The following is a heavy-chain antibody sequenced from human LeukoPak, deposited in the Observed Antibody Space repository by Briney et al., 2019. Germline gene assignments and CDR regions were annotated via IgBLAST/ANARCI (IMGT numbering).Heavy chain of an antibody. D-gene: IGHD6-6*01. V-gene: IGHV1-18*01. CDR2: ISAYNGNT. CDR1: GYTFTSYG. J-gene: IGHJ4*02. Sequence: ASVKVSYKASGYTFTSYGISWVRQAPGQGLEWMGWISAYNGNTNYAQKLQGRVTMTTDTSTSTAYMELRSLRSDDTAVYYCARDPGYSSSSSVFDYWGQGTLVTVSS. CDR3: ARDPGYSSSSSVFDY.